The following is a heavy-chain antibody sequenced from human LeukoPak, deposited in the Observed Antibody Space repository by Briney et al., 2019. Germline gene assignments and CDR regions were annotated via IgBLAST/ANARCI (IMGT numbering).Heavy chain of an antibody. J-gene: IGHJ6*03. CDR2: ISAYNGNT. CDR1: GGTFSSYA. D-gene: IGHD6-13*01. CDR3: ARYYSSSWYNYYYYYMDV. Sequence: ASVKVSCKASGGTFSSYAISWVRQAPGQGLEWMGWISAYNGNTNYAQKLQGRVTMTTDTSTSTAYMELRSLRSDDTAVYYCARYYSSSWYNYYYYYMDVWGKGTTVTISS. V-gene: IGHV1-18*01.